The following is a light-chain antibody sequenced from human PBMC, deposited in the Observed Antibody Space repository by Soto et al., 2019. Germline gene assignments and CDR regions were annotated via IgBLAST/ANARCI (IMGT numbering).Light chain of an antibody. CDR2: AAS. CDR1: QTIGAN. V-gene: IGKV3-15*01. Sequence: EIVMTQSPATLSVSPGQRATLSCRASQTIGANLAWYQQRPGQTPRLLIYAASDRATGVPARFSGSGSGTDFTLTITSLQSEDFAIYFCQQYTNRWTFGQGTKVEI. CDR3: QQYTNRWT. J-gene: IGKJ1*01.